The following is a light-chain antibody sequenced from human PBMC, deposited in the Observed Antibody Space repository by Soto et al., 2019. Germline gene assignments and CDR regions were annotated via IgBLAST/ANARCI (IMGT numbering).Light chain of an antibody. CDR3: QQYNNWPPWT. CDR1: QSVSSN. CDR2: GAS. J-gene: IGKJ1*01. V-gene: IGKV3-15*01. Sequence: EIVMTQSPATLSVSPGERATLSCRASQSVSSNLAWYQQKPGQAPRLLIYGASTRATGIPARFSGSGSGTEITLTISSLQSEDFAVYYCQQYNNWPPWTFGQGTKVDNK.